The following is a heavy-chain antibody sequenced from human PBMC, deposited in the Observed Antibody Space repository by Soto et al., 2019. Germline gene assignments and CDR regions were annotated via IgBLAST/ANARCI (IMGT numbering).Heavy chain of an antibody. CDR3: ARQNSGYDIYYFDY. CDR1: GGSISSSSYY. J-gene: IGHJ4*02. D-gene: IGHD5-12*01. V-gene: IGHV4-39*01. CDR2: IYYSGST. Sequence: SETLSLTCTVSGGSISSSSYYWGWIRQPPGKGLEWIGSIYYSGSTYYNPSIKSRVTISVDTSKNQFSLKLSSVTAADTAVYYCARQNSGYDIYYFDYWGQGTLVTVSS.